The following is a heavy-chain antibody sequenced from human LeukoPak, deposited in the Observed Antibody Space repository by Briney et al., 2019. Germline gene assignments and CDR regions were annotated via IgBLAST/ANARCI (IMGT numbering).Heavy chain of an antibody. CDR3: AKRLDIVVVPAALDY. CDR1: GFTFSSYA. Sequence: GGSLRLSCAASGFTFSSYAMSWVRQAPGKGLEWVSAISGSDGSTYYADSVKGRFTISRDNSKNTLYLQMNSLRAEDTAVYYCAKRLDIVVVPAALDYWGQGTLVTVSS. D-gene: IGHD2-2*03. V-gene: IGHV3-23*01. J-gene: IGHJ4*02. CDR2: ISGSDGST.